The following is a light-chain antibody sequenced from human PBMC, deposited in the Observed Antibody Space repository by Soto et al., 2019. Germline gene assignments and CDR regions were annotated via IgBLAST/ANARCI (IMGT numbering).Light chain of an antibody. J-gene: IGLJ1*01. CDR3: SSYVSSGTYV. Sequence: SDLTQPAAGFATPGQSIAISCTGNRSDIGAYNYVSWNQQHPDKAPKLMIFDVNNRPSGVSDRFSGSKSGNTASLTISGLQAEDEADYYCSSYVSSGTYVFGTGTKVTVL. CDR1: RSDIGAYNY. CDR2: DVN. V-gene: IGLV2-14*03.